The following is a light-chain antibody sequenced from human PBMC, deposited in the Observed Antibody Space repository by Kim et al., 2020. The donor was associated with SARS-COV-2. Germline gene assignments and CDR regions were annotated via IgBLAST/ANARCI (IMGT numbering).Light chain of an antibody. J-gene: IGLJ2*01. CDR1: KLGDKY. Sequence: SYELTQPPSVSVSPGQTASITCSGDKLGDKYACWYQQKPGQSPVLVIYQDSKRPSGIPERFSGSNSGNTATLTISGPQAMDEADYYCQAWDSSTAVVFG. CDR3: QAWDSSTAVV. V-gene: IGLV3-1*01. CDR2: QDS.